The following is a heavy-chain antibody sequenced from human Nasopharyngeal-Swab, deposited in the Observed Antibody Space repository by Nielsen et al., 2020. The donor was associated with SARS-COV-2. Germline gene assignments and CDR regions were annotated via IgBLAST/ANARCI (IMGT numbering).Heavy chain of an antibody. J-gene: IGHJ4*02. CDR3: ARDFGFCSSTSCSLLTFDY. D-gene: IGHD2-2*01. V-gene: IGHV3-48*03. CDR1: GFTFSSYE. Sequence: LKISCAASGFTFSSYEMNWVRQAPGKGLEWVSYISSSGSTIYYADSVKGRFTISRDNAKNSLYLQMNSLRAEDTAVYYCARDFGFCSSTSCSLLTFDYWGQGTLVTVSS. CDR2: ISSSGSTI.